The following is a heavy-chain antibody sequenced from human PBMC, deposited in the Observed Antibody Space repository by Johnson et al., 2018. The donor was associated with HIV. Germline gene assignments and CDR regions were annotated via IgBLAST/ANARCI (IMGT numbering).Heavy chain of an antibody. CDR1: GFTFSDYY. Sequence: QMLLVESGGGLVKPGGSLRLSCAASGFTFSDYYMSWIRQAPGKGLEWVSYISSSGGTIYYADSVKGRFSISRDNAKNSLDLQMNSLRAEDTAGYYCASEGFIPVLRRGGAFDIWDQGTMVTVSS. J-gene: IGHJ3*02. D-gene: IGHD3-3*01. CDR3: ASEGFIPVLRRGGAFDI. V-gene: IGHV3-11*04. CDR2: ISSSGGTI.